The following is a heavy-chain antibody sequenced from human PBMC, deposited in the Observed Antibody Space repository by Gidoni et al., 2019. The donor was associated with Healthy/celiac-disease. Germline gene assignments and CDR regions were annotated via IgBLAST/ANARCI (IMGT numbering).Heavy chain of an antibody. Sequence: QVQLVESGGGVVQPARSLRLACAAYGFTFSSYAMHWVRQAQGRGLECVAVISYDGSNKYYADSVKGRFTISRDNSKNTLYLQMNSLRAEDTAVYYCARGTVQLVTDYWGQGTLVTVSS. D-gene: IGHD6-13*01. V-gene: IGHV3-30-3*01. CDR1: GFTFSSYA. CDR3: ARGTVQLVTDY. CDR2: ISYDGSNK. J-gene: IGHJ4*02.